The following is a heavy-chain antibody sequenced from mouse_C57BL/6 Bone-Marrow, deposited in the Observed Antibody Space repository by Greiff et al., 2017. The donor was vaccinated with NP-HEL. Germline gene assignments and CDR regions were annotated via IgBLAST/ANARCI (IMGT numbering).Heavy chain of an antibody. J-gene: IGHJ4*01. CDR2: INPYNGGT. CDR1: GYTFTDYY. V-gene: IGHV1-19*01. D-gene: IGHD1-1*01. Sequence: EVQLQQSGPVLVKPGASVKMSCKASGYTFTDYYMNWVKQSHGKSLEWIGVINPYNGGTSYNQKFKGTATLTVDKSSSTAYMELNSLTSEDSAVYYDALFITTPYYYAMDYWGQGTSVTVSS. CDR3: ALFITTPYYYAMDY.